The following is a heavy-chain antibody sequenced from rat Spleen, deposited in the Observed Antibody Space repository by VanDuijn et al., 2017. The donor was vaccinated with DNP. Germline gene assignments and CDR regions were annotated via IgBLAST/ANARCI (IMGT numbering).Heavy chain of an antibody. J-gene: IGHJ2*01. D-gene: IGHD1-4*01. V-gene: IGHV5S23*01. CDR2: ISTGGGTT. CDR1: GFTFSNYY. CDR3: ARQGYGYNYFDY. Sequence: EVQLVESGGGLVQPGRSLKLSCAASGFTFSNYYMAWVRQAPTKGLEWVATISTGGGTTYYPDSVKGRFTISRDNAKNTLSLQMDSLRSEDTATYYCARQGYGYNYFDYWGQGVMVTVSS.